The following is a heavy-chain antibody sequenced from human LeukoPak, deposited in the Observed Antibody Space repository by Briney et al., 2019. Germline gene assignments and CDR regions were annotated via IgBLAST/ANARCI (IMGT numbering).Heavy chain of an antibody. D-gene: IGHD3-22*01. J-gene: IGHJ4*02. CDR3: ARHLGGGYYHTPPLNYFDY. CDR2: IYYSGST. CDR1: GGSISSYY. Sequence: SETLSLTCTVSGGSISSYYWSWIRQPPGKGLEWIGYIYYSGSTNYNPSLKSRVTISVDTSKNQFPLKLSSVTAADTAVYYCARHLGGGYYHTPPLNYFDYWGQGTLVTVSS. V-gene: IGHV4-59*08.